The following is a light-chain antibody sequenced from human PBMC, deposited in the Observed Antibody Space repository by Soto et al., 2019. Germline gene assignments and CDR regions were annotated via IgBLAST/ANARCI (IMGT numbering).Light chain of an antibody. Sequence: EIVLTQSPGTLSLSPGERATLSCRDSQSVSSSYLGWYQQKPGQAPRLLIYGTSSRATDIPDRFSGSGSGGDFTLTISRLEPEDFAVYYCQHYGSSSTWTFGQGTKV. CDR3: QHYGSSSTWT. J-gene: IGKJ1*01. CDR2: GTS. V-gene: IGKV3-20*01. CDR1: QSVSSSY.